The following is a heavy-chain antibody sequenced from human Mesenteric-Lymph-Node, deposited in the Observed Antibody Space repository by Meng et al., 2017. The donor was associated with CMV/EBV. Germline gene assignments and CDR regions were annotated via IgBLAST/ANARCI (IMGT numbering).Heavy chain of an antibody. CDR1: GFSVSSNY. D-gene: IGHD2-15*01. CDR3: AKDQGRSPAWFDP. V-gene: IGHV3-23*03. J-gene: IGHJ5*02. CDR2: IYSGGSST. Sequence: GESLKISCAASGFSVSSNYMSWVRQAPGKGLEWVSVIYSGGSSTYYADSVKGRFTISRDNSKNTLYLQMNSLRAEDTAVYYCAKDQGRSPAWFDPWGQGTLVTVSS.